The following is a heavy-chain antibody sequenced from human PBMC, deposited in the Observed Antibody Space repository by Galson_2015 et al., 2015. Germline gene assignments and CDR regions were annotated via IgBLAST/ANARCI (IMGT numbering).Heavy chain of an antibody. CDR1: GGSFRGYY. J-gene: IGHJ6*03. V-gene: IGHV4-34*01. CDR2: INHSGST. D-gene: IGHD2-2*01. CDR3: ARGVRGYCSSTSCPDGLYYMDV. Sequence: LSLTCAVYGGSFRGYYWSWIRQPPGKGLEWIGEINHSGSTNYNPSLKSRVTISVDTSKNQFSLKLSSVTAADTAVYYCARGVRGYCSSTSCPDGLYYMDVWGKGTTVTVSS.